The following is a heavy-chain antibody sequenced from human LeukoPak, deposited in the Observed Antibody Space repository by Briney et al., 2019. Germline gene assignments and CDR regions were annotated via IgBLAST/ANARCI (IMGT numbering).Heavy chain of an antibody. CDR2: ISYDGSNK. J-gene: IGHJ4*02. D-gene: IGHD6-13*01. CDR3: ARDGSGSSWYVGNYFDY. V-gene: IGHV3-30*04. Sequence: GRSLRLSCAASGFTFSSYAMHWVRQAPGKGLEWVAVISYDGSNKYYADSVKGRFTISRDNSKNTLYLQMNSLRAEDTAVYYCARDGSGSSWYVGNYFDYWGQETLVTVSS. CDR1: GFTFSSYA.